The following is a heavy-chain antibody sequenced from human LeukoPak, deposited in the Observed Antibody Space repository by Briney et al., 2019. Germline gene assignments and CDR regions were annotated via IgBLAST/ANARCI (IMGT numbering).Heavy chain of an antibody. CDR3: ARDVIAAAGPNWFDP. Sequence: PGGSLRLSCAASGFTFSTYCMNWVRQAPGKGLEWVSSISSGSTYIYYADSVKGRFTISRDNSKNTLYLQMNSLRAEDTAVYYCARDVIAAAGPNWFDPWGQGTLVTVSS. D-gene: IGHD6-13*01. V-gene: IGHV3-21*01. CDR1: GFTFSTYC. CDR2: ISSGSTYI. J-gene: IGHJ5*02.